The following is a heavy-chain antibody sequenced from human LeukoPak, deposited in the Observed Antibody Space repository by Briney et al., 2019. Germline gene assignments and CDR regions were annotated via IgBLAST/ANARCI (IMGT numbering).Heavy chain of an antibody. CDR1: GGSISSYY. J-gene: IGHJ5*02. CDR2: IYYSGRT. Sequence: SETLSLTCTVSGGSISSYYWSWIRQPPGKGLEWIGYIYYSGRTNYNPSLKSRVTISVDTSKNQFSLKLSSVTAADTAVYYCARYRSSTSRQGFDPWGQGTLVTVSS. V-gene: IGHV4-59*01. CDR3: ARYRSSTSRQGFDP. D-gene: IGHD2-2*01.